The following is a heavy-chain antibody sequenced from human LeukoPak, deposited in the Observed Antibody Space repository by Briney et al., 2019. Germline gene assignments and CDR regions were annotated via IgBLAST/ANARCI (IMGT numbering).Heavy chain of an antibody. CDR2: IGTAGDT. Sequence: GGSLRLSCAASGFTFSSYDMHWVRQATGKGLEWVSAIGTAGDTYYPGSVKGRFTISRENAKNSLYLQMNSLRAGDTAVYYCARGGEKWTDYYGMDVWAKGPRSPSP. CDR3: ARGGEKWTDYYGMDV. CDR1: GFTFSSYD. J-gene: IGHJ6*02. V-gene: IGHV3-13*01. D-gene: IGHD3-16*01.